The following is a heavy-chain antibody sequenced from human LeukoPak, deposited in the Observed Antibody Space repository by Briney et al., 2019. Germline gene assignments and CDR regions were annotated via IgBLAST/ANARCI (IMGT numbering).Heavy chain of an antibody. CDR2: ISGSGDST. CDR3: ARNYGDYVGDGFDI. CDR1: GFTFSSYA. Sequence: PGGSLRLSCAASGFTFSSYAMSWVRQAPGKGLEWVSAISGSGDSTYYADSVKGRFTISRDNSKNTLYLQMNSLGAEDTAVYYCARNYGDYVGDGFDIWGQGTLVTVSS. V-gene: IGHV3-23*01. J-gene: IGHJ3*02. D-gene: IGHD4-17*01.